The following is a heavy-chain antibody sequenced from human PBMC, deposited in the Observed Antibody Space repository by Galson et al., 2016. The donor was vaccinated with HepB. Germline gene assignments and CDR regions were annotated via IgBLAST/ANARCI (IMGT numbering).Heavy chain of an antibody. CDR1: GFSLSADAMR. D-gene: IGHD3-10*01. J-gene: IGHJ6*02. V-gene: IGHV2-70*04. Sequence: ALVKPTQTLTLTCTISGFSLSADAMRVTWIRQPPGKALEWLARIDWDDDKFYNTSLKTRLTISKDTSKYQVVLRMANMDPVDTGTYFCASSWFGESFGMDVWGQGTTVTVSS. CDR3: ASSWFGESFGMDV. CDR2: IDWDDDK.